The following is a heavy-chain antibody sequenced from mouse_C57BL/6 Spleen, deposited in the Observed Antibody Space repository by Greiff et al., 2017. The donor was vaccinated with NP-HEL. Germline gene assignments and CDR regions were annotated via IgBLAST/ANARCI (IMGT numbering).Heavy chain of an antibody. Sequence: QVQLQQSGAELVKPGASVKISCKASGYAFSSYWMNWVKQRPGKGLEWIGQIYPGDGDTNYNGKFKGKATLTADKSSSTAYMQLSSLTSEDSAVYFCARPSYGSSYGYFDVWGTGTTVTVSS. CDR2: IYPGDGDT. D-gene: IGHD1-1*01. V-gene: IGHV1-80*01. CDR1: GYAFSSYW. CDR3: ARPSYGSSYGYFDV. J-gene: IGHJ1*03.